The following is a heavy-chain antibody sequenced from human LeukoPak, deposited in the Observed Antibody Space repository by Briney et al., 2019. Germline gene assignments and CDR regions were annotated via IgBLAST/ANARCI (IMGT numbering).Heavy chain of an antibody. D-gene: IGHD2-21*02. Sequence: GGSLRLSCAASAFTFDDYAMHWVRQAPGKGLEWVSGISRNSGAIGYADSVKGRFTISRDNAKNSLFLQMNSLQDEDTALYFCAKGISVTDYYYGMDVWGQGTTLTVSS. J-gene: IGHJ6*02. CDR2: ISRNSGAI. CDR3: AKGISVTDYYYGMDV. CDR1: AFTFDDYA. V-gene: IGHV3-9*01.